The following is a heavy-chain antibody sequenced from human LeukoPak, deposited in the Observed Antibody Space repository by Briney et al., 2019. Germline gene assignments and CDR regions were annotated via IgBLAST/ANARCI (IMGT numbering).Heavy chain of an antibody. CDR1: GYTFTGYY. V-gene: IGHV1-2*02. CDR3: AAATGSYFGWFDP. CDR2: INPNSGGT. J-gene: IGHJ5*02. D-gene: IGHD3-10*01. Sequence: WASVKVSCKASGYTFTGYYMHWVRQAPGQGLEWMGWINPNSGGTNYAQKFQGRVTMTRDTSISTAYMELSRLRSDDTAVYYCAAATGSYFGWFDPWGQGTLVTVSS.